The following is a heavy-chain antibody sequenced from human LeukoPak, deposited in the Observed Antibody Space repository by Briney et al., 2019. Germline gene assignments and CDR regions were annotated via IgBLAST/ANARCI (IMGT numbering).Heavy chain of an antibody. D-gene: IGHD2-2*01. Sequence: ASVKVSRKASGYTFTGYYMHWVRQAPGQGLEWMGWINPNSGGTNYAQKFQGRVTMTRDTSISTAYMELSRLRSDDTAVYYCARDLGCSTSCYSGPWGQGTLVTVSS. CDR1: GYTFTGYY. J-gene: IGHJ5*02. CDR2: INPNSGGT. V-gene: IGHV1-2*02. CDR3: ARDLGCSTSCYSGP.